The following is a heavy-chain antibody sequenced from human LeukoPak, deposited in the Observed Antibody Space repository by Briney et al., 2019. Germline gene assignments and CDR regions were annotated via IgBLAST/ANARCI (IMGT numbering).Heavy chain of an antibody. Sequence: GGSLRLSCAASGFTFSSYAMSWVRQAPGKGLEWVSAISGSGGSTYYVDSVKGRFTISRDNSKNTLYLQMNSLRAEDTAVYYCAKDYYGSGSYYKSLYGMDVWGQGTTVTVSS. CDR2: ISGSGGST. D-gene: IGHD3-10*01. CDR1: GFTFSSYA. J-gene: IGHJ6*02. CDR3: AKDYYGSGSYYKSLYGMDV. V-gene: IGHV3-23*01.